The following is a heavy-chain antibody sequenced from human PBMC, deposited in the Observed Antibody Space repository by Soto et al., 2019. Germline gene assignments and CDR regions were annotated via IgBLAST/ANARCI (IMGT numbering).Heavy chain of an antibody. CDR3: ARSLGYRGNYFSWFDP. Sequence: EAPLVESAGGLVQPGGSLRLSCAASGFPFSSYSMNWVRQAPGKGLEWVSYIGSGGGSTKYADSVKGRFTISRDNAKNSLFLQMNSLRDEDTAVYYCARSLGYRGNYFSWFDPWGQGTLVTVSS. J-gene: IGHJ5*02. D-gene: IGHD1-26*01. V-gene: IGHV3-48*02. CDR2: IGSGGGST. CDR1: GFPFSSYS.